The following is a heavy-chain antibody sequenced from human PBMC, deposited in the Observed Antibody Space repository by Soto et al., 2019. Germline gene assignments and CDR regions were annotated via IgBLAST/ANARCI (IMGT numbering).Heavy chain of an antibody. CDR1: GGTFSSYA. V-gene: IGHV1-69*13. Sequence: ASVKVSCKASGGTFSSYAISWVRQAPGQGLEWMGGIIPIFGTANYAQKFQGRVTITADESTSTAYMELSSLRSEDTAVYYCARGGTYYYGSGSYYNSFDYWGQGTLVTVSS. D-gene: IGHD3-10*01. CDR2: IIPIFGTA. J-gene: IGHJ4*02. CDR3: ARGGTYYYGSGSYYNSFDY.